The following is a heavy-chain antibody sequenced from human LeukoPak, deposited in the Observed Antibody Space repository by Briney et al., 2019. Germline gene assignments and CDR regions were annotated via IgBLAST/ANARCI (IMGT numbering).Heavy chain of an antibody. V-gene: IGHV4-39*01. CDR1: GGPITTNNFY. D-gene: IGHD3-16*01. J-gene: IGHJ5*02. Sequence: SETLSLTCTVSGGPITTNNFYWDWVRQPPGKGLEWLGNIYFSGTTYYNPSLKSRVTMSLDTSKNQFSLKLSSVTAADTAVYYCATHQGGYNWFDPWGQGTLVTVSS. CDR2: IYFSGTT. CDR3: ATHQGGYNWFDP.